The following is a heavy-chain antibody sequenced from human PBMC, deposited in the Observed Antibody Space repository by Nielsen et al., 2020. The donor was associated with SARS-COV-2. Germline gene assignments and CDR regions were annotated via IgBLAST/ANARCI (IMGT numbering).Heavy chain of an antibody. CDR1: GFSLNTNGMC. CDR2: IDWDDDK. V-gene: IGHV2-70*17. Sequence: SGPTLVKPTQTLTLTCTFSGFSLNTNGMCVSWVRQPPGKALEWLARIDWDDDKFYSTSLKTRLTISKDTSKNQVVLTMTNMDPVDTATYYCARMVDYGTLTGVRYFYMDVWGRGTTVAVSS. CDR3: ARMVDYGTLTGVRYFYMDV. D-gene: IGHD3-9*01. J-gene: IGHJ6*03.